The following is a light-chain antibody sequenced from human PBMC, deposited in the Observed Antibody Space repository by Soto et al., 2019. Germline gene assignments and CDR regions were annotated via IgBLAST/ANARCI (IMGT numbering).Light chain of an antibody. V-gene: IGKV1-9*01. CDR2: AAS. Sequence: DIQLTQSPSFLSASLGDRVTITCRASQGISSYLAWYQQKPGKAPKLLIYAASTLPTGVPSRFSGSGSGTEFTLTISSLQPEDFATYYCQQHNSYPLTFGQGTRLEIK. CDR1: QGISSY. J-gene: IGKJ5*01. CDR3: QQHNSYPLT.